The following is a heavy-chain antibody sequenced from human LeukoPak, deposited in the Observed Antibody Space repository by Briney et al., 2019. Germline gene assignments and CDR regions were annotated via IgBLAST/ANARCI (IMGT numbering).Heavy chain of an antibody. J-gene: IGHJ4*02. D-gene: IGHD3-3*01. CDR1: GYTFTSYY. V-gene: IGHV1-46*01. Sequence: AVKVSCKASGYTFTSYYMHWVRQAPGQGLEGMGIINPSGGSTSYAQKVQGRVTMTRDTSMSTVYMELSSLRSEDTAVYYCARGTTIFGVAYGPFDYWGQGTLVTISS. CDR2: INPSGGST. CDR3: ARGTTIFGVAYGPFDY.